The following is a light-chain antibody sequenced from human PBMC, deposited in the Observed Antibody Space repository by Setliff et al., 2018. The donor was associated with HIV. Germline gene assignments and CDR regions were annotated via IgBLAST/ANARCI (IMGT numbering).Light chain of an antibody. J-gene: IGLJ3*02. V-gene: IGLV1-44*01. Sequence: VLTQPPSASATSGQRVTISCSGSSSNIGSDAVSWYQQLPGTAPKLLIYDNNQRPSGVADRFSGSQSGTSASLAITGLQSEDEGDYYCAAWDVSLNGLVFGAGTKVTVL. CDR2: DNN. CDR3: AAWDVSLNGLV. CDR1: SSNIGSDA.